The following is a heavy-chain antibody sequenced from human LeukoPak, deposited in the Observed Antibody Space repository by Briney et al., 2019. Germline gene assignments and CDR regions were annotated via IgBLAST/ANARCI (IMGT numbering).Heavy chain of an antibody. CDR2: IDVESGTS. CDR3: AISWVRGRLILFES. CDR1: DRKLKELS. V-gene: IGHV1-24*01. Sequence: ASMKVSCRISDRKLKELSVFWVRQAPGKGLEWMGSIDVESGTSITAQRFQGRISLTDDTSIGTASMELGSLRSEDTAVYYCAISWVRGRLILFESWGQGTLVIVSS. D-gene: IGHD3-10*01. J-gene: IGHJ4*02.